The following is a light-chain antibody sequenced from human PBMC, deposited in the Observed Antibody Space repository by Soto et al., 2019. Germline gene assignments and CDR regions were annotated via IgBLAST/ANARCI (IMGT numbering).Light chain of an antibody. J-gene: IGLJ2*01. CDR1: SSDVGGYNY. CDR2: EVS. V-gene: IGLV2-8*01. Sequence: QSSLTQPPSASGSPGQSVAISCTGTSSDVGGYNYVSWYQQHPGKAPKLMISEVSKRPSGVPDRFSGSKSGNTASLTVSGLQAEDEADYYCTSYGGGNNLVVGGGTK. CDR3: TSYGGGNNLV.